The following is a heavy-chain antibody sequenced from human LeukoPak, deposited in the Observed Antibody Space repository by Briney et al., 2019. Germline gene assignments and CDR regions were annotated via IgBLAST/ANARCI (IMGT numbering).Heavy chain of an antibody. CDR3: TKDTSAGGADY. V-gene: IGHV3-9*01. J-gene: IGHJ4*02. CDR2: IYWDGIRK. D-gene: IGHD2-15*01. Sequence: QPGGSLRLSCAASGFTFDVSAMNWVRQAPGKGLEWVSGIYWDGIRKGYADSVKGRFTVSRDNAKNFLYLEMNSLRVEDTALYYCTKDTSAGGADYWGQVTLVTVSS. CDR1: GFTFDVSA.